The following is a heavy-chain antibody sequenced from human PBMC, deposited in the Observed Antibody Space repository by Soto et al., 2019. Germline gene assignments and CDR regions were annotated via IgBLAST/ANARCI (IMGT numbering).Heavy chain of an antibody. V-gene: IGHV3-23*01. CDR1: GFTFSSYA. D-gene: IGHD2-2*01. Sequence: GGSLRLSCAASGFTFSSYAMSWVRQAPGKGLEWVSAISGSGGSTYYADSVKGRFTISRDNSKNTLYLQMNSLRAEDTAVYYCAKSGYCSSTSCYVSGNFPVYYYYYYMDVWGKGTTVTVSS. J-gene: IGHJ6*03. CDR3: AKSGYCSSTSCYVSGNFPVYYYYYYMDV. CDR2: ISGSGGST.